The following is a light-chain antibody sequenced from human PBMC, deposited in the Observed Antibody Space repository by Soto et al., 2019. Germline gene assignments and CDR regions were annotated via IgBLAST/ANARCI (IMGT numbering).Light chain of an antibody. J-gene: IGKJ4*01. Sequence: EVVLTQSPGTLSSSPLEIATRSCMGSQSVSTSNLAWYQQRPGQAPRLLIYGASSRATGIPDRFSGSGSGTDFTLTISRLEPEDFAVYYCRQYGRSLGFAFGGGTKVDIK. CDR2: GAS. CDR1: QSVSTSN. CDR3: RQYGRSLGFA. V-gene: IGKV3-20*01.